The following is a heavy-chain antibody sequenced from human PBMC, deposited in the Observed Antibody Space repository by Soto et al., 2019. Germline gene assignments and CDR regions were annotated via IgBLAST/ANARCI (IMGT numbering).Heavy chain of an antibody. CDR3: ARDASYDYIWGSYRYPDY. CDR2: IWYDGSNK. CDR1: GFTFSSYG. J-gene: IGHJ4*02. Sequence: GGSLRLSCAASGFTFSSYGMHWVRQAPGKGLEWVAVIWYDGSNKYYADSVKGRFTISRDNSKNTLYLQMNSLRAEDTAVYYCARDASYDYIWGSYRYPDYWGQGTLVTVSS. V-gene: IGHV3-33*01. D-gene: IGHD3-16*02.